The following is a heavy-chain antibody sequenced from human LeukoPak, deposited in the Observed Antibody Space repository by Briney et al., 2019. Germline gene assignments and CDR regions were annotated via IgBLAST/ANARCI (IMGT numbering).Heavy chain of an antibody. CDR3: AKVGWNDAFDI. CDR1: GGSISSYC. J-gene: IGHJ3*02. Sequence: PSETLSLTCTVSGGSISSYCWSWLRQPPGKGLEWIGYIYYSGSTNYNPSLKSRVTISVDTSKNQFSLKLSSVTAADTAEYYCAKVGWNDAFDIWGQGTMVTVSS. CDR2: IYYSGST. D-gene: IGHD1-1*01. V-gene: IGHV4-59*01.